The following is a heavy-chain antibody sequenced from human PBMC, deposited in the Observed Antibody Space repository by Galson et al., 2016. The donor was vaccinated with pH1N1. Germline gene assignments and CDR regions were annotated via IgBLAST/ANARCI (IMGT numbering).Heavy chain of an antibody. CDR1: GGSISSGGYY. V-gene: IGHV4-31*03. J-gene: IGHJ5*02. CDR2: IYYTGST. D-gene: IGHD3-22*01. Sequence: TLSLTCTVSGGSISSGGYYWSWIRQHPGKGLEWIGYIYYTGSTYYNPSLKSRVIISVDTSKNQVSLNLSSVTAADTAVYYCVRAYYDSSPRNWFDPWGQGTLVTVS. CDR3: VRAYYDSSPRNWFDP.